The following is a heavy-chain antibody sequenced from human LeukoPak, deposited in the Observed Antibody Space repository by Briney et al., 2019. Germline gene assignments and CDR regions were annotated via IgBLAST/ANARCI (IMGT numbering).Heavy chain of an antibody. J-gene: IGHJ4*02. CDR3: ARRVTAASGFDY. CDR2: TNPKNGGT. CDR1: GYTFTEYY. V-gene: IGHV1-2*02. Sequence: ASVKVSCKASGYTFTEYYIYWVRQAPGQGLEWMGWTNPKNGGTNYAQKFQGRVTMTSDTSISTAYMDLNSLKSDDTAVYYCARRVTAASGFDYWGQGTLVTVSS. D-gene: IGHD6-13*01.